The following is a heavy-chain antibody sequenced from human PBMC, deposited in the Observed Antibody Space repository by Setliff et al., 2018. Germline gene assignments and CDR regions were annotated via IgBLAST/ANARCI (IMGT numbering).Heavy chain of an antibody. CDR3: ARSPFPVDTVMVTTFDS. V-gene: IGHV1-24*01. CDR2: FNPEDDEI. J-gene: IGHJ4*02. Sequence: ASVKVSCKVSGSTLTELTMYWVRQAPGKGLEWMGSFNPEDDEIIYAQKFLGRVTMTEDTSTDTAYMELSSLRSEDTAVYYCARSPFPVDTVMVTTFDSWGQGTLVTVPQ. D-gene: IGHD5-18*01. CDR1: GSTLTELT.